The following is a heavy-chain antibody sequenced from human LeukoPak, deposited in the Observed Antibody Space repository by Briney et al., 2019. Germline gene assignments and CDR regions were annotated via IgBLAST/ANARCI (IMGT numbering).Heavy chain of an antibody. D-gene: IGHD6-19*01. J-gene: IGHJ6*03. CDR3: ARGVAVARDYYYYYMDV. CDR2: INPNSGGT. CDR1: GYTFTGYY. V-gene: IGHV1-2*02. Sequence: ASVKVSCKASGYTFTGYYMHWVRQAPGQGPEWMGWINPNSGGTNYAQKFQGRVTMTRDTSISTAYMELSRLRSDDTAVYYCARGVAVARDYYYYYMDVWGKGTTVTVSS.